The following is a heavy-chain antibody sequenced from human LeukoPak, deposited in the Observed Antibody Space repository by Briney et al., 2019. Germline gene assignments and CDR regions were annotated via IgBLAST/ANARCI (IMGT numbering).Heavy chain of an antibody. V-gene: IGHV3-30*04. J-gene: IGHJ3*02. CDR1: GFTFSSYA. D-gene: IGHD5-18*01. CDR2: ISYDGSNK. Sequence: GGSLRLSCAASGFTFSSYAMHWARQAPGKGLEWVAVISYDGSNKYYADSVKGRFTISRDNSKNTLYLQMNSLRAEDTAVYYCAREDSYGHRLGDAFDIWGQGTMVTVSS. CDR3: AREDSYGHRLGDAFDI.